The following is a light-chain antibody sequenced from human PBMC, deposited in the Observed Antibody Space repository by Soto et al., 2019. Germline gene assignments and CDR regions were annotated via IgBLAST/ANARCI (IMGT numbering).Light chain of an antibody. CDR2: EVS. Sequence: QSALTQPASVSGSPGQSITISCTGPSSDLGGYNYVSWYQQHPGKAPKLMIYEVSNRPSGVSNRFSGSKSGNTASLTISGLQAEDEADYYFSSYTSSSIAYVFGTGTKVTVL. CDR1: SSDLGGYNY. CDR3: SSYTSSSIAYV. J-gene: IGLJ1*01. V-gene: IGLV2-14*01.